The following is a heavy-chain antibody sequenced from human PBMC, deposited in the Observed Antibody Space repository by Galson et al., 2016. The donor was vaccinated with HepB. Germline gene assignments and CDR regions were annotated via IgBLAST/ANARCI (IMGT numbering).Heavy chain of an antibody. CDR1: GSSFSGYY. CDR2: INHSGST. J-gene: IGHJ4*02. CDR3: ARDQIEGPGNRIFHN. D-gene: IGHD6-13*01. Sequence: SETLSLTCGVYGSSFSGYYWTWIRQPPGKGLEWIGDINHSGSTNYNPSLKSRVTILVDTSKKQFSLKLSSVTAADTAVYYCARDQIEGPGNRIFHNWGQGTLVTVSS. V-gene: IGHV4-34*01.